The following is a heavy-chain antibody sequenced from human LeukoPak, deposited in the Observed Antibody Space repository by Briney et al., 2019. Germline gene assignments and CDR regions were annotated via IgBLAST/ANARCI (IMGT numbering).Heavy chain of an antibody. D-gene: IGHD6-19*01. V-gene: IGHV3-7*03. Sequence: GGSLRLSCTASGFTFSSRWMTWVRQPPGKGLEWVANIKEDGSVKYYVDSVKGRFTISRDNTKNVLYLQMNSMRADDTAVYFCARDSTWLLDYWGQGTLITVSS. J-gene: IGHJ4*02. CDR3: ARDSTWLLDY. CDR2: IKEDGSVK. CDR1: GFTFSSRW.